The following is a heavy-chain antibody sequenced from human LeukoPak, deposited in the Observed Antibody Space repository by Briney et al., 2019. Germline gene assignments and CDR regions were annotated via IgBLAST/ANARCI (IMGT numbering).Heavy chain of an antibody. V-gene: IGHV1-18*01. Sequence: ASVKVSCKASGYTFTSYGISWVRQAPGQGLEWMGWISAYNGNTNYAQKLQGRVTMTTDTSTSTAYMELRSLRSDDTAVYYCARRLYYYDSSGYYFDYWGQGTLVTVSS. J-gene: IGHJ4*02. CDR3: ARRLYYYDSSGYYFDY. CDR1: GYTFTSYG. CDR2: ISAYNGNT. D-gene: IGHD3-22*01.